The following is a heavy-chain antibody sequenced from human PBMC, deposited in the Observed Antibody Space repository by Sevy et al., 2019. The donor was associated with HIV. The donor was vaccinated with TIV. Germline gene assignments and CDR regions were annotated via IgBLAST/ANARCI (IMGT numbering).Heavy chain of an antibody. D-gene: IGHD2-2*01. CDR1: GFTFSSYG. V-gene: IGHV3-30*02. CDR2: IRYDGSNK. Sequence: GGSLRLSCAASGFTFSSYGMHWVRQAPGKGLEWVAFIRYDGSNKYYADSVKGRFTISRDNSKNTLYLQMNSLRAEDTAVYHCAKGVEHRSNTSPWWYYMDVWGKGTTVTVSS. CDR3: AKGVEHRSNTSPWWYYMDV. J-gene: IGHJ6*03.